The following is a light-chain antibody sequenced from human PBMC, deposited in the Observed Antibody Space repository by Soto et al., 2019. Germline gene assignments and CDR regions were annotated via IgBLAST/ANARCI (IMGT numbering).Light chain of an antibody. V-gene: IGKV3-20*01. CDR1: QSVSYSY. CDR3: QQYGSSPLT. J-gene: IGKJ4*01. Sequence: EIVLTQSPGTLSLSPGERATLTCRASQSVSYSYLAWYQQKPGQAPRPLIYGASSRATGIPDKFSGSGSGTDFTLTISRLEPEDVAVYYCQQYGSSPLTFGGGTKVEIK. CDR2: GAS.